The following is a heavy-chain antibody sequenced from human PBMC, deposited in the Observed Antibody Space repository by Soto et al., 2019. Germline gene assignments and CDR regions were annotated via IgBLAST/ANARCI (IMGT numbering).Heavy chain of an antibody. CDR2: IGSGGTA. Sequence: EVQLLESGGGVVQPGGSLRLSCAASGFTFSRNAMSWVRQAPGKGLEWVSTIGSGGTAYYADSVKDRFTISRDISKNTQSLQMNSLRTEDTAVYYCAKLGFCSGGTCYLDYYNGVDVWGQGTTVTVSS. J-gene: IGHJ6*02. D-gene: IGHD2-15*01. CDR3: AKLGFCSGGTCYLDYYNGVDV. V-gene: IGHV3-23*01. CDR1: GFTFSRNA.